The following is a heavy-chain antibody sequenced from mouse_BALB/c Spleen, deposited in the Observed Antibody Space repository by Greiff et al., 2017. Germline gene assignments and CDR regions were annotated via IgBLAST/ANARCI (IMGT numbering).Heavy chain of an antibody. CDR2: INPSTGYT. Sequence: VKLMESGAELAKPGASVKMSCKASGYTFTSYWMHWVKQRPGQGLEWIGYINPSTGYTEYNQKFKDKATLTADKSSSTAYMQLSSLTSEDSAVYYCARRGGNYYYFDYWGQGTTLTVSS. CDR1: GYTFTSYW. J-gene: IGHJ2*01. V-gene: IGHV1-7*01. CDR3: ARRGGNYYYFDY. D-gene: IGHD2-1*01.